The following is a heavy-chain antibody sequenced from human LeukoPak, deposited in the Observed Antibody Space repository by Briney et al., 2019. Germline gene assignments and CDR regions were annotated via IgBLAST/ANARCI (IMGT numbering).Heavy chain of an antibody. J-gene: IGHJ3*02. D-gene: IGHD4-17*01. CDR1: GGSISSYY. Sequence: ASETLSLTCTVSGGSISSYYWSWIRQPPGKGLEWIGYIYYSGSTNYNPSLKSRVTISVDTSKNQFSLKLSSVTAADTAAYYCAKDRLITVPKLEDDVFDIWGQGTMVTVSS. CDR2: IYYSGST. V-gene: IGHV4-59*01. CDR3: AKDRLITVPKLEDDVFDI.